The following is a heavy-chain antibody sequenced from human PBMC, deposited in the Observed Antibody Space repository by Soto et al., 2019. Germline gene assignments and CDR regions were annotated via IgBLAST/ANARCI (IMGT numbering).Heavy chain of an antibody. Sequence: GGSLRLSCTASGFSFSKAWMSWVRLTPGKGLEWVGRIKNKTDGGITDYPAPVRDRFTVSRDDSRSTLYLQMNSLKTEDTAVYFCITDPYYDFWSGYHFDYWGQGTLVTVSS. V-gene: IGHV3-15*01. CDR3: ITDPYYDFWSGYHFDY. CDR1: GFSFSKAW. CDR2: IKNKTDGGIT. D-gene: IGHD3-3*01. J-gene: IGHJ4*02.